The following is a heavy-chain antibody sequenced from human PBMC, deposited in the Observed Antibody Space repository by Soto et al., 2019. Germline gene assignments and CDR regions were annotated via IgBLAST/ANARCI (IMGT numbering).Heavy chain of an antibody. Sequence: GGSLRLSCTASGFSFSKAWMSWVRLTPGKGLEWVGRIKNKTDGGITDYPAPVRDRFTVSRDDSRSTLYLQMNSLKTEDTAVYFCITDPYYDFWSGYHFDYWGQGTLVTVSS. V-gene: IGHV3-15*01. CDR3: ITDPYYDFWSGYHFDY. CDR1: GFSFSKAW. CDR2: IKNKTDGGIT. D-gene: IGHD3-3*01. J-gene: IGHJ4*02.